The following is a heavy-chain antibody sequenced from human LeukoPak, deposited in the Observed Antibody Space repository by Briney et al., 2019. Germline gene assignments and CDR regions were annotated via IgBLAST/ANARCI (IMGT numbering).Heavy chain of an antibody. D-gene: IGHD2-2*01. CDR1: GFTFSSYA. CDR2: ISYDGSNK. CDR3: ARDRYVPAAWGYYYYYMDV. Sequence: PGRSLSLSCAASGFTFSSYAMHWVRQAPGKGLEWVAVISYDGSNKYYADSVKGRFTISRDNSKNTLYLQMNSLRAEDTAVYYCARDRYVPAAWGYYYYYMDVWGKGTTVTVSS. J-gene: IGHJ6*03. V-gene: IGHV3-30-3*01.